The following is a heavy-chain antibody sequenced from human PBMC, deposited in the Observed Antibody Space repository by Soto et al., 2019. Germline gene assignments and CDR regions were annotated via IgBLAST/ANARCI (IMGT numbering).Heavy chain of an antibody. Sequence: SETLSLTCTVSGGSISSSSYYWGWIRQPPGKGLECIGSIYYSGSTYYNPSLKSRITITADTSKNQFSLKLSSVTAADTAVYYCATVRDYYYYMDVWGKGTTVTVSS. D-gene: IGHD4-17*01. CDR2: IYYSGST. V-gene: IGHV4-39*01. J-gene: IGHJ6*03. CDR3: ATVRDYYYYMDV. CDR1: GGSISSSSYY.